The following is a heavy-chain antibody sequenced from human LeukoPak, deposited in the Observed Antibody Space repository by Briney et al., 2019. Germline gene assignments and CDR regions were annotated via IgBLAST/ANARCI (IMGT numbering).Heavy chain of an antibody. D-gene: IGHD6-19*01. Sequence: SQTLSLTCAISGDSVSSNRAAWNWIRQSPSRGLEWLGRTYYRSKWYSDYESSVKGRITINPDTSKNQVSLHLWSVTPEDTAVYYCAGDRGYSSGWGDSFDIWGQGTKVTVSS. V-gene: IGHV6-1*01. CDR3: AGDRGYSSGWGDSFDI. J-gene: IGHJ3*02. CDR1: GDSVSSNRAA. CDR2: TYYRSKWYS.